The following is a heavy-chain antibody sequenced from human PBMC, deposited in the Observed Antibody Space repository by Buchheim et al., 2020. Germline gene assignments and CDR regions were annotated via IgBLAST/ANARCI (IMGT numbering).Heavy chain of an antibody. Sequence: QVQLVQSGAEVKKPGASVKVSCKASGYTFTSYYMHWVRQAPGQGLEWMGIINPSGGSTSYAQQFQGRVTMTRDTSTSTVYMELSSLRSEDTAVYYCATLSGSYHAAEYVQHWGQGTL. J-gene: IGHJ1*01. D-gene: IGHD1-26*01. CDR3: ATLSGSYHAAEYVQH. CDR1: GYTFTSYY. CDR2: INPSGGST. V-gene: IGHV1-46*03.